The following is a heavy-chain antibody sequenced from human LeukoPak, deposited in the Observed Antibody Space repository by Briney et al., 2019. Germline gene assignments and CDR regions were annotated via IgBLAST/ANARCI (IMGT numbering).Heavy chain of an antibody. J-gene: IGHJ4*02. CDR3: AKDLEGIAVAGIDY. CDR1: GFTFSSHG. D-gene: IGHD6-19*01. CDR2: ISGSGDNT. V-gene: IGHV3-23*01. Sequence: PGGSLRLSCAASGFTFSSHGMSWVRQAPGKGLEWVSTISGSGDNTYYADSVKGRFTISRDNSKNTLYLQMNSLRAEDTAVYYCAKDLEGIAVAGIDYWGQGTLVTVSS.